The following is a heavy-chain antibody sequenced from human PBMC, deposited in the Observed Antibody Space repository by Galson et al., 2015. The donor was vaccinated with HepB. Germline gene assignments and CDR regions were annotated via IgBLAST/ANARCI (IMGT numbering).Heavy chain of an antibody. V-gene: IGHV4-4*02. J-gene: IGHJ5*02. Sequence: LSLTCAVSGGSISSSNWWSWVRQPPGKGLEWIGEIYHSGSTNYNPSLKSRVTISVDKSKNQFSLKLSSVTAADTAVYYCARVGVTTRGMRTLSRWFDPWGQGTLVTVSS. CDR3: ARVGVTTRGMRTLSRWFDP. D-gene: IGHD4-17*01. CDR1: GGSISSSNW. CDR2: IYHSGST.